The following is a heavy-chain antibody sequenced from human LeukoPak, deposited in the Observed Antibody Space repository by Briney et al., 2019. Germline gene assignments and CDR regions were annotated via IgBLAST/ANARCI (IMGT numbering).Heavy chain of an antibody. CDR3: ARGVYIAAAQYGY. CDR1: GGSISSYY. D-gene: IGHD6-13*01. CDR2: IYYSGTT. Sequence: SETLSLTCTVSGGSISSYYWSWIRQPPGKGLEWIGYIYYSGTTNYNPSLKSRATISVDTSKNQFSLKLSSVTAADTAVCYCARGVYIAAAQYGYWGQGTLVTVSS. V-gene: IGHV4-59*01. J-gene: IGHJ4*02.